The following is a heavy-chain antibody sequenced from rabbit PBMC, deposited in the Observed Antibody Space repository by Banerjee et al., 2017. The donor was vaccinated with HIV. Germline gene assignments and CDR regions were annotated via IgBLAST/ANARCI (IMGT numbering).Heavy chain of an antibody. CDR3: ARWASDNGNVNL. V-gene: IGHV1S45*01. D-gene: IGHD6-1*01. J-gene: IGHJ4*01. CDR1: GFSFSNNYV. Sequence: QEQLEESGGGLVQPEGSLTLTCKASGFSFSNNYVMYWVRQAPGKGLEWIGCIGTSTGNTYYASWAKGRFTVSKTSSTTVTLQMTSVTTADTAIYFCARWASDNGNVNLWGPGTLVTVS. CDR2: IGTSTGNT.